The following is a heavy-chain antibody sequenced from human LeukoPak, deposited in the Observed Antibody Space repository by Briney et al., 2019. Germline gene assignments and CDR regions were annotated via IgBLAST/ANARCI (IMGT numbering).Heavy chain of an antibody. CDR2: INHSGST. V-gene: IGHV4-34*01. CDR3: ATSRYQLLFDY. D-gene: IGHD2-2*01. J-gene: IGHJ4*02. Sequence: SETLSLTCAVYGGSFSDYYWSWIRQPPGKGLEWIGEINHSGSTNYNPSLKSRVTISVDTSKNQFSLKLSSVTAADTAVYYCATSRYQLLFDYWGQGTLVTVSS. CDR1: GGSFSDYY.